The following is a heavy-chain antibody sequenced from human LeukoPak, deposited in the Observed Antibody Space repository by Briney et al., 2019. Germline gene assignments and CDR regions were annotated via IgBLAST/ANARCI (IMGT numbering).Heavy chain of an antibody. V-gene: IGHV3-30*02. J-gene: IGHJ4*02. CDR1: GFTFSSYA. D-gene: IGHD2-8*02. CDR3: AKEGSWSCTD. CDR2: IAHHGSNK. Sequence: GGSLRLSCAASGFTFSSYAIQWVRQGPDRGLEWVAYIAHHGSNKYYATSVKGRLNISRDNSRRRLYTQMNSLTAVDTAVYYCAKEGSWSCTDWGQGALVTVSS.